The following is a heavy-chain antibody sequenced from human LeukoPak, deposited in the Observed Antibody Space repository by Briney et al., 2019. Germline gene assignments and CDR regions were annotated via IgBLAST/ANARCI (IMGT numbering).Heavy chain of an antibody. CDR2: ISGSGSNT. CDR1: GFAFPNYA. J-gene: IGHJ3*02. D-gene: IGHD3-10*01. CDR3: AKDRWYYGSGSYVDAFDI. Sequence: GGSLRLSCAASGFAFPNYAMSWVRPAPGKGLEWVSAISGSGSNTYYADSVKGRFTISRDNSKNTLYLQMNSLRAEDTAVYSCAKDRWYYGSGSYVDAFDIWGQGTMVTVSS. V-gene: IGHV3-23*01.